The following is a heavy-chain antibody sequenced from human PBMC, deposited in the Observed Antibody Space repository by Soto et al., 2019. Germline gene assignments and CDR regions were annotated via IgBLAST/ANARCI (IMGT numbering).Heavy chain of an antibody. CDR1: GFTFSSYA. CDR3: AKGGIYDFWSGYYTQYYFDY. D-gene: IGHD3-3*01. J-gene: IGHJ4*02. V-gene: IGHV3-23*01. Sequence: GGSLRLSCAASGFTFSSYAMSWVRQAPGKGLEWVSAISGSGGSTYYADSVKGRFTISRDNSKNTLYLQMNSLRAEDTAVYYCAKGGIYDFWSGYYTQYYFDYWGQGTLVTVSS. CDR2: ISGSGGST.